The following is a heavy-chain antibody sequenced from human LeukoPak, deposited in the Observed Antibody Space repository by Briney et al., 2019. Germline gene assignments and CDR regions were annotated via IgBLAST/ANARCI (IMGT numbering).Heavy chain of an antibody. Sequence: GGSLRLSCAASGFTFNTYTMNWVRQAPGKGLEWVSYISGSSGIIDYADSVRGRFTISRDNAKNSLYLQMNSLRAEDTAVYYCAKAWSGTVGFDIWGQGTVVTVSS. V-gene: IGHV3-48*01. CDR1: GFTFNTYT. J-gene: IGHJ3*02. CDR2: ISGSSGII. CDR3: AKAWSGTVGFDI. D-gene: IGHD3/OR15-3a*01.